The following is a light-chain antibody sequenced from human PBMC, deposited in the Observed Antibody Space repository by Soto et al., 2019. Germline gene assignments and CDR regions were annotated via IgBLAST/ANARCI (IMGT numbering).Light chain of an antibody. CDR3: QQYSNWYT. V-gene: IGKV3-15*01. Sequence: IVMTQSPATLSVSPGERVTLSCRASQSIGYSLAWYQQKPGQAPRLLIQGASNRATGIPVRFSGSGSGTEFTLTISSLQSEDFEVYYCQQYSNWYTFGQGTKLEIK. CDR1: QSIGYS. CDR2: GAS. J-gene: IGKJ2*01.